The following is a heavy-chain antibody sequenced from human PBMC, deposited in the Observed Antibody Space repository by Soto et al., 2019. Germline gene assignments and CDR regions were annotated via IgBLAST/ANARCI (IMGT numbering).Heavy chain of an antibody. J-gene: IGHJ4*02. D-gene: IGHD3-10*01. V-gene: IGHV1-18*01. CDR2: ISAYNGNT. CDR3: ASGWFGEFVYYFDY. CDR1: GYRFSSYG. Sequence: ASVKVSCKASGYRFSSYGIHWVRQAPGQGLEWMGWISAYNGNTNYAQKLQGRVTMTTDTSTSTAYMELRSLRSDDTAVYYCASGWFGEFVYYFDYWGQGTLVTVSS.